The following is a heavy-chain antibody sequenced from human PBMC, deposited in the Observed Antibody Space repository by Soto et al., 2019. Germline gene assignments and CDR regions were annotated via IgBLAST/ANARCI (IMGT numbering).Heavy chain of an antibody. Sequence: PSETLSHTCTVSDGYISSGGYSWPWIRQSPGKGLEWIGYTYQSGSAYYNPSLKSRVTISVDRSKNQFSLNLTSVTAADTAVYYCARDYYGMDVWGQGTTVTVSS. J-gene: IGHJ6*02. CDR2: TYQSGSA. CDR3: ARDYYGMDV. CDR1: DGYISSGGYS. V-gene: IGHV4-30-2*06.